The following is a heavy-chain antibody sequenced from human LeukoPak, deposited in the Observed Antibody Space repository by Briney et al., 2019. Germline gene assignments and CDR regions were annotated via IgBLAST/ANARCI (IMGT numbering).Heavy chain of an antibody. J-gene: IGHJ5*02. Sequence: ASVKVSCKASGYTFTSYGISWVRQAPGQGLEWMGWISAYNGNTNYAQKLQGRVTMTTDTSTSTAYMELRSLRSDDTAVYHCARDPTQLHYDFWSGWNWFDPWGQGTLVTVSS. CDR1: GYTFTSYG. D-gene: IGHD3-3*01. CDR2: ISAYNGNT. CDR3: ARDPTQLHYDFWSGWNWFDP. V-gene: IGHV1-18*01.